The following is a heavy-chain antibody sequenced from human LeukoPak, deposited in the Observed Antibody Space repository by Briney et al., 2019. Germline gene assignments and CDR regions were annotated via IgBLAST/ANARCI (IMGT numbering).Heavy chain of an antibody. V-gene: IGHV4-39*01. D-gene: IGHD3-10*01. Sequence: PSETLSLTCTVSGGSISSSSYYWGWIRQPPGKGLEWIGSIYYSGSTYYNPSLKSRVTISVDTSKNQFSLKLSSVTAADTAVYYCAKYYGSGIWDWFDPWGQGTLVTVSS. CDR1: GGSISSSSYY. CDR3: AKYYGSGIWDWFDP. CDR2: IYYSGST. J-gene: IGHJ5*02.